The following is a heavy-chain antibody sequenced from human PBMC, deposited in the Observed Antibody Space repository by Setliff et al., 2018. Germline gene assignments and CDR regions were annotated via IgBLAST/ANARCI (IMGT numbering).Heavy chain of an antibody. CDR3: ARGPYSSGWYYFDY. D-gene: IGHD6-19*01. CDR2: VNSANPNT. J-gene: IGHJ4*02. CDR1: GYTFINHV. V-gene: IGHV1-3*04. Sequence: ASVKVSCKTSGYTFINHVLHWVRQAPGQGLEWMGWVNSANPNTKYSQKFQGRLTITTDTSANTAYMELSSLTSEDTAFYYCARGPYSSGWYYFDYWGQGTLVTVSS.